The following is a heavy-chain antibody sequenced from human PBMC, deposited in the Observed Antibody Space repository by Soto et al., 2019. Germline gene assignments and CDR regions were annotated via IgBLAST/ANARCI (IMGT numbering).Heavy chain of an antibody. Sequence: PGGSLRLSCAVSGFTFGGYAMIWVRQAPGKGLVWVSTISSSGDSAYYADSVKGRFTISRDNAKNSLYLQMNSLRAEDTAVYYCARDIIGGGYYWSVKPSYYYYGMDVWGQGTTVTVSS. CDR3: ARDIIGGGYYWSVKPSYYYYGMDV. CDR2: ISSSGDSA. V-gene: IGHV3-21*01. D-gene: IGHD3-22*01. J-gene: IGHJ6*02. CDR1: GFTFGGYA.